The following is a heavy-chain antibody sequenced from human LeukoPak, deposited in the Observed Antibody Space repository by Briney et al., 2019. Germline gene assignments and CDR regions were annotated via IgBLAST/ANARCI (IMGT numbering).Heavy chain of an antibody. CDR2: IYTSGST. J-gene: IGHJ4*02. V-gene: IGHV4-61*02. D-gene: IGHD3-22*01. CDR1: GGSISSGSYY. Sequence: SQTLSLTCTVSGGSISSGSYYWSWIRQPAGKGLEWIGRIYTSGSTNYNPSLKSRVTISVDTSKNQFSLKLSSVTAADTAVYYCARVGDSSGYFKYYFDYWGQGTLVTVSS. CDR3: ARVGDSSGYFKYYFDY.